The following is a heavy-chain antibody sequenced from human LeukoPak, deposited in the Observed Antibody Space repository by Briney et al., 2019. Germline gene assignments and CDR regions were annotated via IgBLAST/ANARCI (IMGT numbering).Heavy chain of an antibody. Sequence: GGSLRLSCTASGFTFGDYAMSWVRQAPGKGLEWVGFIRSKAYGGTTEYAASVKGRFTISRDDSKSIAYLQMNSLKTEDTAVYSCTRDASEFDYWGQGTLVTVSS. J-gene: IGHJ4*02. CDR2: IRSKAYGGTT. V-gene: IGHV3-49*04. CDR1: GFTFGDYA. CDR3: TRDASEFDY. D-gene: IGHD2-2*01.